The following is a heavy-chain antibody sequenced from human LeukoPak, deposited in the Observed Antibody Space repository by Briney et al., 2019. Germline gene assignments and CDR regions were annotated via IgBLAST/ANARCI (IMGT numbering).Heavy chain of an antibody. CDR2: ICPGDSDT. Sequence: GESLKISCKGSGYSFTSYWIGWVRQMPGKGLEWMGIICPGDSDTRYSPSFQGQVTISADKSISTAYLQWSSLKASDTAMYYCARLMGKSAAKNWFDPWGQGTLVTVSS. J-gene: IGHJ5*02. V-gene: IGHV5-51*01. D-gene: IGHD6-13*01. CDR3: ARLMGKSAAKNWFDP. CDR1: GYSFTSYW.